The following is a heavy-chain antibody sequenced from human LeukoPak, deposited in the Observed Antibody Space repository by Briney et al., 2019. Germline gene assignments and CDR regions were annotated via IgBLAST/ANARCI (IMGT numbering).Heavy chain of an antibody. CDR1: GGSISTYY. CDR2: ISYSGST. J-gene: IGHJ4*02. V-gene: IGHV4-59*01. D-gene: IGHD3-22*01. CDR3: AREGYDSNIYYKADL. Sequence: PSETLSLTCSVSGGSISTYYWSWIRQPPGKGLEWIGYISYSGSTNYNPSLESRVTITVDRSKNQFSLKLSSVTAADTAVYYCAREGYDSNIYYKADLWGQGTLVTVSS.